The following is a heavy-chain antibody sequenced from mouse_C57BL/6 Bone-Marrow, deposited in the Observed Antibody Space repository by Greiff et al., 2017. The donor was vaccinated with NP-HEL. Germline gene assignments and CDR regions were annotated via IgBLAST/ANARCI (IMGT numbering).Heavy chain of an antibody. D-gene: IGHD2-4*01. CDR3: ARYPIYYDYLYAMDY. CDR1: GYTFTSYW. Sequence: VQLQESGAELVRPGTSVKLSCKASGYTFTSYWMHWVKQRPGQGLEWIGVIDPSDSYTNYNQKFKGKATLTVDTSSSTAYMQLSSLTSEDSAVYYCARYPIYYDYLYAMDYWGQGTSVTVSS. V-gene: IGHV1-59*01. J-gene: IGHJ4*01. CDR2: IDPSDSYT.